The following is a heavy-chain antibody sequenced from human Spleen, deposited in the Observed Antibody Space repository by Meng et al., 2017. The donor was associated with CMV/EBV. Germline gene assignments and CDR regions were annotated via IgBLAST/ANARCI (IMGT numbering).Heavy chain of an antibody. Sequence: KASGYSFSGNYIHWVRQAPGQGLEWMGWINPNSADRNFAQKFQGRITMTRDTSSSTAYMALSRLRSDDTAVYYCAREFVTTVTTVFDYWGEGTLVTVSS. V-gene: IGHV1-2*02. CDR1: GYSFSGNY. D-gene: IGHD4-11*01. CDR3: AREFVTTVTTVFDY. J-gene: IGHJ4*02. CDR2: INPNSADR.